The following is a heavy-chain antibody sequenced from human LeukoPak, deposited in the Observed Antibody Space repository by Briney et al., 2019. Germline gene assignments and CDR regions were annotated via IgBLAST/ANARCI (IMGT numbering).Heavy chain of an antibody. CDR3: AREWLFRSPNWFDP. D-gene: IGHD3-22*01. J-gene: IGHJ5*02. Sequence: AASVKVSCKASGGTFSSYAISWVRQAPGQGLEWMGGIIPIFGAANYAQKFQGRVTITTDESTSTAYMELSSLRSEDTAVYYCAREWLFRSPNWFDPWGQGTLVTVSS. CDR2: IIPIFGAA. CDR1: GGTFSSYA. V-gene: IGHV1-69*05.